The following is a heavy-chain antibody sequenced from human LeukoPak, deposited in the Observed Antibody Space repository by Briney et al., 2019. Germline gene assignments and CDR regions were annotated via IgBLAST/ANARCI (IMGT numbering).Heavy chain of an antibody. CDR2: INPSGGST. D-gene: IGHD6-13*01. V-gene: IGHV1-46*01. CDR1: GYTFTSYY. Sequence: EASVKVSCKASGYTFTSYYMHWVRQAPGQGLEWMGIINPSGGSTSYAQKFQGRVTMTRDTSISTAYMELSSLRSEDTAIYYCARGLGDYNTNWFPVSGYWGQGTLVTASS. CDR3: ARGLGDYNTNWFPVSGY. J-gene: IGHJ4*02.